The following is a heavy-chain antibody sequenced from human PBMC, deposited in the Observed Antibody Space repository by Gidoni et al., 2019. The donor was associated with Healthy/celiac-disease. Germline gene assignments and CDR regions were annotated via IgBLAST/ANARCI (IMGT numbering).Heavy chain of an antibody. V-gene: IGHV1-2*04. D-gene: IGHD3-10*01. CDR1: GYTLTGHY. CDR3: ADGRAVGGYYGAGGYDY. J-gene: IGHJ4*02. Sequence: QLQLVQSGAGGKKPGASVKVSCKASGYTLTGHYMHWVRQASGQGLGWMGWFNPNSGDTSIAQKFPGWVTRTWATSISTANMELGRLRSDDTAVDSCADGRAVGGYYGAGGYDYWGQGTLVTVSS. CDR2: FNPNSGDT.